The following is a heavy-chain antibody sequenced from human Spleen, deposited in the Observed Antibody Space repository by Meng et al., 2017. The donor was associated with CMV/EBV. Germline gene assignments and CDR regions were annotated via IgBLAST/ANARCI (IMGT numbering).Heavy chain of an antibody. V-gene: IGHV5-51*01. CDR1: GYSFTSYW. CDR2: IYPGDSDT. J-gene: IGHJ6*02. Sequence: KVSCKASGYSFTSYWIAWVRQTPGKGLEWMGIIYPGDSDTRYSPSFQGQVTISADKSISTAYLQWSSLKASDTAMYYCARGFYSNYYYGMDVWGQGTTVTVSS. CDR3: ARGFYSNYYYGMDV. D-gene: IGHD4-11*01.